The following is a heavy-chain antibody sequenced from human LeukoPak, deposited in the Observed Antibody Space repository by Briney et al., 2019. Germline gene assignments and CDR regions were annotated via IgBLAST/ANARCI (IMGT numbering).Heavy chain of an antibody. D-gene: IGHD5-18*01. CDR2: INHSGST. J-gene: IGHJ6*03. CDR3: ARRLPRQLWLQRYYYYYYMDV. Sequence: PSETLSLTCAVYGGSFSGYYWSWIRQPPGKGLEWIGEINHSGSTNYNPSLKSRVTISVDTSKNQFSLKLSSVTAADTAVYYCARRLPRQLWLQRYYYYYYMDVWGKGTTVTISS. V-gene: IGHV4-34*01. CDR1: GGSFSGYY.